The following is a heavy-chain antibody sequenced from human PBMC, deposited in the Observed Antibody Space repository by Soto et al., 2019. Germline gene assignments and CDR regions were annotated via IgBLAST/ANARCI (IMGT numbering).Heavy chain of an antibody. Sequence: GGSLRLSCAASGFTFSSYGMHWVRQAPGKGLEWVALIWVDGSDTYYTESVKGRFTISRDNSKSTLSLQMNSLRAEDTAVYYCARLYCSSSSCYSVGAFDIWGQGTMVTVSS. CDR1: GFTFSSYG. CDR2: IWVDGSDT. J-gene: IGHJ3*02. V-gene: IGHV3-33*01. D-gene: IGHD2-2*01. CDR3: ARLYCSSSSCYSVGAFDI.